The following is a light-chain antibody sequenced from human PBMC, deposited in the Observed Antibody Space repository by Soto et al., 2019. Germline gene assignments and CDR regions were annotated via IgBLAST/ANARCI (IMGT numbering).Light chain of an antibody. J-gene: IGKJ5*01. V-gene: IGKV2-30*02. Sequence: VMTQAQKSLPVSLGQEGCFSCRPNQNIVHSDGIAYFSWFQQRPGRSPRRLIYKVSNRDSGVPARFSGSGSGTDFALKISRVEAEDVGVYYCMQGTHWPITFGQGTRLEIK. CDR3: MQGTHWPIT. CDR1: QNIVHSDGIAY. CDR2: KVS.